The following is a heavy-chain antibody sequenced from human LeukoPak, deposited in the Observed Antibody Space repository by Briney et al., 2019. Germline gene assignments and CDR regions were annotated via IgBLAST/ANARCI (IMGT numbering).Heavy chain of an antibody. Sequence: PGGSLRLSCAASGFTFSGYATSWVRQAPGKGLEWVSTISAGGGSTYYANSVKGRFTISRDNSKNTLYLQMNSLRAEDTAVYYCAKGSSPFDPWGQGTLVTVSS. J-gene: IGHJ5*02. CDR2: ISAGGGST. V-gene: IGHV3-23*01. CDR1: GFTFSGYA. D-gene: IGHD2-15*01. CDR3: AKGSSPFDP.